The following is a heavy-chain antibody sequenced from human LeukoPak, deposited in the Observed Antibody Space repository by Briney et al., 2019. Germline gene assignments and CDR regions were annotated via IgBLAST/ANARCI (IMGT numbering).Heavy chain of an antibody. V-gene: IGHV3-53*01. CDR1: GFSVSSNY. D-gene: IGHD3-22*01. CDR2: IYGGGST. CDR3: ARGTLSGYYLPFCY. J-gene: IGHJ4*02. Sequence: GGSLRLSCAASGFSVSSNYMNWVRQAPGKGLEWVSVIYGGGSTYYADSVKGRFTISRDNAKNTLYLQMNSLRAEDTAVYYCARGTLSGYYLPFCYWGQGTLVTVSS.